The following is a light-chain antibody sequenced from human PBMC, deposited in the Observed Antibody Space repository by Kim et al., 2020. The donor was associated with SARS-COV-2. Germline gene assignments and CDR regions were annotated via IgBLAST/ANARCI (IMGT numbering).Light chain of an antibody. J-gene: IGKJ1*01. CDR1: ESISTL. CDR3: LQYSSYWT. CDR2: RAS. Sequence: DIQMTQSPSSLSASVGDRVTITCRASESISTLLAWYQQKPGKVPKVLIYRASTLQSGVPSRFSGSGSGTEFTLTISSLQPDDFATYYCLQYSSYWTFGQGTKVDIK. V-gene: IGKV1-5*03.